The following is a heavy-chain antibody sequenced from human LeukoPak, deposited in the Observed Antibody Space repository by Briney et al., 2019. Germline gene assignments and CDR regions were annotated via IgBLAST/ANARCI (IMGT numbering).Heavy chain of an antibody. CDR1: GVSISSSSYY. J-gene: IGHJ4*02. V-gene: IGHV4-39*01. CDR2: IYYSGST. CDR3: ARLKGRFLEWLKIDY. Sequence: SETLSLTCTVSGVSISSSSYYWGWIRQPPGKGLEWIGSIYYSGSTYYNPSLKSRVTISVDTSKNQFSLKLSSVTAADTAVYYCARLKGRFLEWLKIDYWGQGTLVTVSS. D-gene: IGHD3-3*01.